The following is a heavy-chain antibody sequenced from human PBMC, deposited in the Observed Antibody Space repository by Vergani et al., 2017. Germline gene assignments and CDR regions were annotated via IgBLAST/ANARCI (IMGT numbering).Heavy chain of an antibody. D-gene: IGHD4-17*01. CDR3: ATNPTVTTLAPDAFDI. Sequence: QVQLVQSGAEVKKPGASVKVSCKVSGYTLTELSMHWVRQAPGKGLEWMGGFDPEDGETIYAQKFQGRVTMTEDTSTDTAYMELSSLRSEDKAVYYCATNPTVTTLAPDAFDIWGQGTMVTVSS. J-gene: IGHJ3*02. V-gene: IGHV1-24*01. CDR2: FDPEDGET. CDR1: GYTLTELS.